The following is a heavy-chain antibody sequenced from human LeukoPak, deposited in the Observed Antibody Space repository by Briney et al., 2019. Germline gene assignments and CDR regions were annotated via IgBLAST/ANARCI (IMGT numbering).Heavy chain of an antibody. D-gene: IGHD3-10*01. CDR2: ISPYNGNT. CDR3: AICRGNRLTYYYGSGKLWFDP. Sequence: ASVKVSCKASGYTFINYGITWVRQAPGQGLEWMGWISPYNGNTKYLQKFQGRVTMTTDTSTSTASMEVRSLRSDDTAVYYCAICRGNRLTYYYGSGKLWFDPRGQGTLVTVSS. J-gene: IGHJ5*02. CDR1: GYTFINYG. V-gene: IGHV1-18*01.